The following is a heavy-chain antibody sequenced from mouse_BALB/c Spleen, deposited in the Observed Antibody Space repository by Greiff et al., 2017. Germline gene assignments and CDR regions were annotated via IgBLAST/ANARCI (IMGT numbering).Heavy chain of an antibody. Sequence: VQLKESGGGLVQPGGSRKLSCAASGFTFSSFGMHWVRQAPEKGLEWVAYISSGSSTIYYADTVKGRFTISRDNPKNTLFLQMTSLRSEDTAMYYCARVSSTVVARNWYFDVWGAGTTVTVSS. CDR3: ARVSSTVVARNWYFDV. J-gene: IGHJ1*01. D-gene: IGHD1-1*01. V-gene: IGHV5-17*02. CDR2: ISSGSSTI. CDR1: GFTFSSFG.